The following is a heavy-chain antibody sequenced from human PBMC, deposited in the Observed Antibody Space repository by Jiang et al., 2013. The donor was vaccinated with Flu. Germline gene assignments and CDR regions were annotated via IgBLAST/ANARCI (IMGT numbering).Heavy chain of an antibody. J-gene: IGHJ4*02. CDR1: GFTFSSYG. CDR2: ISGDSNKK. CDR3: AKGSSNWWYPFLDY. V-gene: IGHV3-30*18. D-gene: IGHD6-13*01. Sequence: VQLVESGGGVVQPGRSLRLSCAASGFTFSSYGMHWVRQTPGKGLEWVAIISGDSNKKNYADSVKGRFTISRDNSKNTLYLQMDSLTSEDTAVYYCAKGSSNWWYPFLDYWGQGTLVTVSS.